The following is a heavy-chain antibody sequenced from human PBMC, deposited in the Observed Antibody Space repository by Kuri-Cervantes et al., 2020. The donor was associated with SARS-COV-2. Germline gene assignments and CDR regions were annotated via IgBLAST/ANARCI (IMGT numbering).Heavy chain of an antibody. CDR2: ISYDGSNK. CDR3: AKEFLGKYDFWSGYRDAFDI. D-gene: IGHD3-3*01. Sequence: GESLKISCAASGFTFISYAMHWVRQAPGKGLEWVAVISYDGSNKYFAESVKGRFTISRDNSKNTLYLQMNSLRAEDTAVYYCAKEFLGKYDFWSGYRDAFDIWGQGTMVTVSS. V-gene: IGHV3-30-3*01. J-gene: IGHJ3*02. CDR1: GFTFISYA.